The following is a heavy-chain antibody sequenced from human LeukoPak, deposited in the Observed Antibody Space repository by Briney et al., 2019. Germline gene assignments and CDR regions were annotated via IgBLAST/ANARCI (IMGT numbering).Heavy chain of an antibody. D-gene: IGHD3-22*01. Sequence: PSETLSLTCTVSGGSISSSSYYWGWIRQPPGKGLEWIGSIYYSGSTYYNPSLKSRVTISVDTSRNQFSLKLSSVTAADTAVYYCARREATMILGDAFDIRGQGTMVTVSS. CDR3: ARREATMILGDAFDI. CDR2: IYYSGST. V-gene: IGHV4-39*01. CDR1: GGSISSSSYY. J-gene: IGHJ3*02.